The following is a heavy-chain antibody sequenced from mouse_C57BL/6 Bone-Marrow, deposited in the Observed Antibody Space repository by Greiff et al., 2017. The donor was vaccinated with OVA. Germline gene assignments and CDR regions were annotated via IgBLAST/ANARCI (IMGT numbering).Heavy chain of an antibody. V-gene: IGHV1-82*01. CDR1: GYAFSSSW. Sequence: VQLQQSGPELVKPGASVKISCKASGYAFSSSWMNWVKQRPGKGLEWIGRIYPGDGDTNYNGKFKSKATLTVDTSSSTAYMQLSSLTSEDSAVYYCARDPYYYAMDYWGQGTSVTVSS. CDR3: ARDPYYYAMDY. J-gene: IGHJ4*01. CDR2: IYPGDGDT.